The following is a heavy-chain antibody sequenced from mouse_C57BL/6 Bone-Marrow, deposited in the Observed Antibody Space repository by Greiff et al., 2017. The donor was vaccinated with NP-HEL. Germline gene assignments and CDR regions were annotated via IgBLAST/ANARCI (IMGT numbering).Heavy chain of an antibody. CDR3: ARAQTRPGALDY. V-gene: IGHV1-9*01. CDR2: ILPGSGST. Sequence: QVHLKQSGAELMKPGASVKLSCKATGYTFTGYGIEWVKQRPGHGLEWIGEILPGSGSTNYNEKFKGKATFTADTSSNTAYMQLSSLTTEDAAIYYCARAQTRPGALDYGGRGTGVTVSA. J-gene: IGHJ4*01. CDR1: GYTFTGYG.